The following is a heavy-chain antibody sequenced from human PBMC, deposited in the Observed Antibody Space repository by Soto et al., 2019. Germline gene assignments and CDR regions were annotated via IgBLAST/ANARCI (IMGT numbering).Heavy chain of an antibody. V-gene: IGHV1-18*01. CDR2: ISAYNGNR. Sequence: QVQLVQSGAEVKKPGASVKVSCKASGYTFTSYGISWVRQAPGQGLEWMGWISAYNGNRNYVQKLKGRVTMTTDTSTSTAYMELRSLRSDDTDVYYCARLYCISTSCYLGMDVWGQGTTVTVSS. CDR1: GYTFTSYG. D-gene: IGHD2-2*01. J-gene: IGHJ6*02. CDR3: ARLYCISTSCYLGMDV.